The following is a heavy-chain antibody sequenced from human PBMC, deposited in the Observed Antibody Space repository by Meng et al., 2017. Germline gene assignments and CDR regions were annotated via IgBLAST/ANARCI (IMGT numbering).Heavy chain of an antibody. CDR2: INHSGST. Sequence: SETLSLTCTVSGGSVSSGSYYWSWIRQPPGKGREWIGEINHSGSTNYNPSLKSRVTISVDTSKNQFSLKLSSVTAADTAVYYCASFSVGERQFDYWGQGTLVTVSS. V-gene: IGHV4-39*07. J-gene: IGHJ4*02. CDR3: ASFSVGERQFDY. CDR1: GGSVSSGSYY. D-gene: IGHD1-1*01.